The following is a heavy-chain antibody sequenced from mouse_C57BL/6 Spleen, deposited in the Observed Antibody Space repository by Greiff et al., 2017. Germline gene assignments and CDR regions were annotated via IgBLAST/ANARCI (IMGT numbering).Heavy chain of an antibody. V-gene: IGHV1-54*01. CDR1: GYAFTNYL. CDR3: ARGGYYGSRDH. D-gene: IGHD1-1*01. Sequence: VQLQQSGAELVRPGTSVKVSCKASGYAFTNYLIEWVKQRPGQGLEWIGVINPGSGGTNYNEKFKGKATLTADKSASTAYMQLSSLTSEDSAVYFCARGGYYGSRDHWGQGTTRTVSS. J-gene: IGHJ2*01. CDR2: INPGSGGT.